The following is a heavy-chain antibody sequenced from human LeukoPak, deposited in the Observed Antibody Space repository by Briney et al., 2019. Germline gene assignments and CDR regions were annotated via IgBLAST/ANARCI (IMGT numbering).Heavy chain of an antibody. CDR3: ARDWYSSSSPNYYYGMDV. Sequence: GRSLRLSCAASGFTFSSYGMHWVRQAPGKGLEWVAVISYDGSNKYYADSVKGRFTISRDNSKNTLYLQMNSLRAEDTAVYYCARDWYSSSSPNYYYGMDVWGQGTTVTVSS. CDR2: ISYDGSNK. J-gene: IGHJ6*02. V-gene: IGHV3-30*03. CDR1: GFTFSSYG. D-gene: IGHD6-6*01.